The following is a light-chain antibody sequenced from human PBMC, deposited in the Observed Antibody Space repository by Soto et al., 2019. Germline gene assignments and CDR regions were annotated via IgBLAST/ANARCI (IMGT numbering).Light chain of an antibody. CDR3: QQYGNSPPCS. CDR2: GAS. Sequence: DIVLTQAPGTLSLSPGETVTLSCRASQSVSRSHLAWYPQKPGQAPMLLIYGASSRATGIADRFSGSGSGTEFSLTIRRLEAEDFAVYYCQQYGNSPPCSFGQGTKVEIK. J-gene: IGKJ2*04. CDR1: QSVSRSH. V-gene: IGKV3-20*01.